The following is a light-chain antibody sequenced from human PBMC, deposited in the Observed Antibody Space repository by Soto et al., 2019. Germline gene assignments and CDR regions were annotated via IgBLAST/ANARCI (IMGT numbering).Light chain of an antibody. CDR3: QKYNSVPLT. J-gene: IGKJ4*01. CDR1: QVIGSS. Sequence: DSRLTQSPSFPSAVVGDRVTFTRRACQVIGSSVAWYQQKPGKVPKLLIYVASTLQSGVPSRFSGSGSGTDFTLTISRLQPEDVATYYCQKYNSVPLTFGGGTKVDIK. CDR2: VAS. V-gene: IGKV1-27*01.